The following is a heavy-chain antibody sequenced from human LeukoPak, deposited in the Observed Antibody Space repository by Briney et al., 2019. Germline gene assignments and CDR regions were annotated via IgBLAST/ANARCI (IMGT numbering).Heavy chain of an antibody. CDR1: EFSVGSNY. J-gene: IGHJ4*02. Sequence: GGSLRLSCAASEFSVGSNYMTWVRQAPGKGLEWVSLIYSGGSTYYADSVKGRFTISRDNSKNTLYLQMNSLRAEDTAVYYCARGARLLRYFDWLFDYWGQGTLVTVSS. V-gene: IGHV3-66*01. D-gene: IGHD3-9*01. CDR2: IYSGGST. CDR3: ARGARLLRYFDWLFDY.